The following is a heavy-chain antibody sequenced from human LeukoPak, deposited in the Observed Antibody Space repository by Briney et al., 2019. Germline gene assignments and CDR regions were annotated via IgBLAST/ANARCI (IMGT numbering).Heavy chain of an antibody. D-gene: IGHD6-19*01. CDR1: GGSISRSNW. V-gene: IGHV4-4*02. CDR2: IYHSGST. CDR3: ARETPSDSSGWFSNYYYYMDV. J-gene: IGHJ6*03. Sequence: SETLSLTCAVSGGSISRSNWWSWVRQPPGKGLEWIGEIYHSGSTNYNPSLKSRVTISVDTSKNQFSLKLSSVTAADTAVYYCARETPSDSSGWFSNYYYYMDVWGKGTTVTISS.